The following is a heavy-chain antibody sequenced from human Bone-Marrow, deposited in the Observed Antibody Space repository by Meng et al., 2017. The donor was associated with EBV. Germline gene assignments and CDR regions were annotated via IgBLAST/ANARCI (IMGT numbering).Heavy chain of an antibody. CDR3: ARHDRLGDYGVS. J-gene: IGHJ5*02. CDR1: GGSISSSSYY. D-gene: IGHD4-17*01. Sequence: QLHPQASGPGLVKPSENLSLTCTFSGGSISSSSYYWGWIRQPPGKGLEWIASIYYSGSTYYNPSLKSRVTISVDTSKNQFSLKLNSVTAADTAVYFCARHDRLGDYGVSWGQGTLVTVSS. V-gene: IGHV4-39*01. CDR2: IYYSGST.